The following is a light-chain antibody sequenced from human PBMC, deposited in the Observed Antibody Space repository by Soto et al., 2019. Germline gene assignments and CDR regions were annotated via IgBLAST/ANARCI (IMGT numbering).Light chain of an antibody. CDR1: SSDVGGYNL. V-gene: IGLV2-23*01. CDR2: EGS. CDR3: CSYAGSSTYV. Sequence: LTQPASVSGSPGQSITISCTGTSSDVGGYNLVSWYQQHPGKAPKLMIYEGSKRPSGVSNRFSGSKSGNTASLTISGLQAEDEADYYCCSYAGSSTYVFGTGTKVTVL. J-gene: IGLJ1*01.